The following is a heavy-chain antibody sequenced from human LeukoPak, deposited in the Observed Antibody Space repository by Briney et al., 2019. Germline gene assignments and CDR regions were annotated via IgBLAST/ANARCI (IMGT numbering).Heavy chain of an antibody. J-gene: IGHJ4*02. CDR1: GYTFSDYY. CDR3: ARDVATWEATDY. CDR2: INPNSGDT. D-gene: IGHD1-26*01. V-gene: IGHV1-2*02. Sequence: GASVKVSCKTSGYTFSDYYIHWIRQAPGQGLEWVGWINPNSGDTDYAQKFQGRVTVTRDTSISTAYMELSRLRSDDTAVYYCARDVATWEATDYWGQGTLVTVSS.